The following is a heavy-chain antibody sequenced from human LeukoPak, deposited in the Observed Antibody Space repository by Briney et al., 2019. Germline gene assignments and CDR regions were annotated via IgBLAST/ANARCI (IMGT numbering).Heavy chain of an antibody. Sequence: PLRLSCAAPGFTCSSYGMHWVRQAPGNGLERAAFMRYDGSNKYYADSVKRRFTTSRDNSKNTLYLQMNSLRAEDTAVYYCAKDPELTMVRGLPPHWGQGTLVTVSS. CDR2: MRYDGSNK. D-gene: IGHD3-10*01. CDR3: AKDPELTMVRGLPPH. J-gene: IGHJ4*02. V-gene: IGHV3-30*02. CDR1: GFTCSSYG.